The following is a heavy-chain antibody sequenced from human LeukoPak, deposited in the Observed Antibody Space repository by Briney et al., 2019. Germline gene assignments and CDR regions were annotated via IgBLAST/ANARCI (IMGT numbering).Heavy chain of an antibody. D-gene: IGHD6-19*01. J-gene: IGHJ3*02. Sequence: GGSLRLSCAASGFTFSSYGMHWVRQAPGKGLEWAAFIRYDGSNKYHADSVKGRFTISRDNSKNTLYLQMNSLRAEDTAVYHCAKDLQWLVPGAFDIWGQGTMVTVSS. CDR1: GFTFSSYG. CDR2: IRYDGSNK. V-gene: IGHV3-30*02. CDR3: AKDLQWLVPGAFDI.